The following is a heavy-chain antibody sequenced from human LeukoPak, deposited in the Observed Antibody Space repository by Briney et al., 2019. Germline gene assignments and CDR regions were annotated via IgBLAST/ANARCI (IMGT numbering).Heavy chain of an antibody. J-gene: IGHJ4*02. CDR2: ISGSGGST. V-gene: IGHV3-23*01. Sequence: PGGSLRLSCAASGFTVSSNYMSWVRQAPGKGLEWVSAISGSGGSTYYADSVKGRFTISRDNSKNTLYLQMNSLRAEDTAVYYCVPRGETHADWGQGTLVTVSS. CDR1: GFTVSSNY. D-gene: IGHD3-10*01. CDR3: VPRGETHAD.